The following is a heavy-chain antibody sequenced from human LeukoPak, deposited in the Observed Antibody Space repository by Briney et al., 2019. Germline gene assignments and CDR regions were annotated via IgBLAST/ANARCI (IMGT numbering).Heavy chain of an antibody. J-gene: IGHJ6*02. V-gene: IGHV3-33*01. Sequence: PGRSLRLSCAASGFIFSSYGMHWVRRAPGKGLEWVAVIWYDGSNKYYADSVKGRFTISRDNSKNTLYLQMNSLRAEDTAVYYCAREVDIVATITGDYYYYGMDVWGQGTTVTVSS. CDR1: GFIFSSYG. D-gene: IGHD5-12*01. CDR2: IWYDGSNK. CDR3: AREVDIVATITGDYYYYGMDV.